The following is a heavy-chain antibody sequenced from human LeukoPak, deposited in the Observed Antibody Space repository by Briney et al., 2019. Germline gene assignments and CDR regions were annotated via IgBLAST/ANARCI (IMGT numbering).Heavy chain of an antibody. Sequence: SETLSVSSTVSGGSISSGSYYWGWIRQPPGKGLEWIGTIYYSGSPYYNPSLKSRVSISVDTSKNQLSLKLSFVTAADTAVYYCARHSHSTSSKNFDHRGQGTLVTVSS. CDR2: IYYSGSP. CDR1: GGSISSGSYY. V-gene: IGHV4-39*01. D-gene: IGHD6-6*01. J-gene: IGHJ4*02. CDR3: ARHSHSTSSKNFDH.